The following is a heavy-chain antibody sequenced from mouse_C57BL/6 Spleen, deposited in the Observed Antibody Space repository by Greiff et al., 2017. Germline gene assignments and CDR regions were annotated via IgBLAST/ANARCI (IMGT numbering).Heavy chain of an antibody. CDR2: ISDGGSYT. Sequence: EVMLVDSGGGLVKPGGSLKLSCAASGFTFSSYAMSWVRQTPEKRLEWVATISDGGSYTYYPDNVKGRFTISRDNAKNNLYLQMSHLKSEDTAMYYCARDPSTMVKRAWFAYWGQGTLVTVSA. J-gene: IGHJ3*01. CDR1: GFTFSSYA. V-gene: IGHV5-4*01. D-gene: IGHD2-1*01. CDR3: ARDPSTMVKRAWFAY.